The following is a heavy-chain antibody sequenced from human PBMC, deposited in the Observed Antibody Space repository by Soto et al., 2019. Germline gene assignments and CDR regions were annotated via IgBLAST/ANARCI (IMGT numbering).Heavy chain of an antibody. CDR3: AKDEDIAAAAYYFDY. CDR1: GFTFSSYG. J-gene: IGHJ4*01. D-gene: IGHD6-13*01. V-gene: IGHV3-30*18. CDR2: ISYDGNDK. Sequence: GGSLRLSCAASGFTFSSYGMHWVRQTPGKGLEWVAVISYDGNDKHYADSVKGRFTISRDNSKNTLYMQMNSLRAEDTAVYYCAKDEDIAAAAYYFDYWGHGTLVTVSS.